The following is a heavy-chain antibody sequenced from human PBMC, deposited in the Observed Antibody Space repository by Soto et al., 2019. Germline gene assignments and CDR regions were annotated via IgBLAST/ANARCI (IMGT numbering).Heavy chain of an antibody. Sequence: QVQLQESGPGLVKPSETLSLTCTVSGGSISSYYWSWIRQPPGKGLEWIGYIYYSGSTNYNPSLKSLVTISVDTSKDQFSLELSSVTAADRAVYSWARGRIQLWYPFDYWGQGTRVTVSS. CDR3: ARGRIQLWYPFDY. CDR1: GGSISSYY. J-gene: IGHJ4*02. V-gene: IGHV4-59*01. D-gene: IGHD5-18*01. CDR2: IYYSGST.